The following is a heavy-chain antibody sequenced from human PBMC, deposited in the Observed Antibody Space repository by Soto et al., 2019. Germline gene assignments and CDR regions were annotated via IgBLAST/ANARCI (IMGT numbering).Heavy chain of an antibody. V-gene: IGHV2-5*02. CDR3: AHLTVVPSSRYWYFDL. CDR2: IYWDDDK. Sequence: QITLEESGPTLVKPTQTLTLTCAFSGFSLSTSGVGVGWIRQPPGKALEWLALIYWDDDKPYSPSLKSRLTITRDTSKNQVVVTMTDMDPVDTATYSCAHLTVVPSSRYWYFDLWGRGTLVTVSS. D-gene: IGHD2-2*01. CDR1: GFSLSTSGVG. J-gene: IGHJ2*01.